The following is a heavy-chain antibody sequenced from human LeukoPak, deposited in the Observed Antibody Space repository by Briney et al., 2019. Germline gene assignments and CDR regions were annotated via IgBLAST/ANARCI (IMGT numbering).Heavy chain of an antibody. J-gene: IGHJ5*02. CDR2: IYPGDSDT. CDR1: GYRFTSYW. V-gene: IGHV5-51*01. D-gene: IGHD6-13*01. CDR3: ARLGYSSSFNWFDP. Sequence: PGGSLQISCQGSGYRFTSYWIGWVRQLPGKGLEWMGIIYPGDSDTRYSPSFQGQVTISADKSISTAYLQWSSLKASDTAMYYCARLGYSSSFNWFDPWGQGTLVTVSS.